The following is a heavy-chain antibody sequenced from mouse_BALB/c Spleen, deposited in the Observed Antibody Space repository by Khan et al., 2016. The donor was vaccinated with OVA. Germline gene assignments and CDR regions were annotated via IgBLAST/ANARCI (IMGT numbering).Heavy chain of an antibody. D-gene: IGHD2-10*01. CDR1: GFAFSSYD. CDR3: ARPSYYGNPWYTY. V-gene: IGHV5-9*02. Sequence: EVELVESGGGLVKPGGSLKLSCALSGFAFSSYDMSWVRQTPEKRLEWVATISGTGIYTYYPDSVKGRFTISRDNARNTLYLQMSSLRSEDTALYNCARPSYYGNPWYTYWGQGTLVTVSA. CDR2: ISGTGIYT. J-gene: IGHJ3*01.